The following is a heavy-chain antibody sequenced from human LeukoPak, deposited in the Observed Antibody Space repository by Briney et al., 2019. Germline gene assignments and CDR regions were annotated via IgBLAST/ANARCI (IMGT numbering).Heavy chain of an antibody. CDR3: ARGGSSNFDY. CDR1: GGSISSYY. D-gene: IGHD6-6*01. J-gene: IGHJ4*02. Sequence: SETLSLTCTVSGGSISSYYWSWIRQPPGKGLEWIGYIYYSGSTNYNPSLKSRVTISVDTSKNQFSLKLSSVTAADTAVYYCARGGSSNFDYWGQGTLVTVSS. CDR2: IYYSGST. V-gene: IGHV4-59*08.